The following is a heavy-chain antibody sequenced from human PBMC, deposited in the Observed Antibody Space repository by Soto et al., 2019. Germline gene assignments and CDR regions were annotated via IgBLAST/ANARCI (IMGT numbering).Heavy chain of an antibody. D-gene: IGHD3-22*01. CDR3: AKTPKIPAKYYDSSGYYQD. J-gene: IGHJ4*02. Sequence: GGSLRLFCAASGFTFSSYGMHWFRQAPGKGLEWVAVISYDGSNKYYADSVKGRFTISRDNSKNTLYLQMNSLRAEDTAVYYCAKTPKIPAKYYDSSGYYQDWGQGTLVTVSS. CDR1: GFTFSSYG. V-gene: IGHV3-30*18. CDR2: ISYDGSNK.